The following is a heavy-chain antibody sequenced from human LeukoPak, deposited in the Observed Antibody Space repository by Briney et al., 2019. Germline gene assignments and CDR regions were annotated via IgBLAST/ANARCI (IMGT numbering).Heavy chain of an antibody. CDR3: ARYCVGGSCYSRELDY. CDR2: ISSYNDNT. Sequence: ASVKVSCKASGYTFTSYGIRWVRQAPGQGLEWMEWISSYNDNTNYVQILQGRVTMTTDTSTSTAYMELRSLRPDDTAVYYCARYCVGGSCYSRELDYWGQGTLVTVSS. J-gene: IGHJ4*02. V-gene: IGHV1-18*01. CDR1: GYTFTSYG. D-gene: IGHD2-15*01.